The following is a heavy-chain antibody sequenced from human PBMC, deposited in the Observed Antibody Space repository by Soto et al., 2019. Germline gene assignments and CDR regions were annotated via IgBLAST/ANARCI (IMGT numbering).Heavy chain of an antibody. D-gene: IGHD6-13*01. Sequence: ASVKVSCKASGFTFTSYAMHWVRQAPGQRLEWMGWINAGNGNTKYSQKFQGRVTITRDTSASTAYMELSSLRSEDTAVYYCARGAGSWRVTYYYYYMDVWGKGTTVTVS. V-gene: IGHV1-3*01. CDR2: INAGNGNT. J-gene: IGHJ6*03. CDR1: GFTFTSYA. CDR3: ARGAGSWRVTYYYYYMDV.